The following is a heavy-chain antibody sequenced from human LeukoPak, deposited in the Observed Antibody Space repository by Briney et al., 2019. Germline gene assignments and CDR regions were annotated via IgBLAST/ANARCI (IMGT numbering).Heavy chain of an antibody. CDR2: ISGSGGST. CDR1: GFTFSSYG. D-gene: IGHD4-17*01. V-gene: IGHV3-23*01. Sequence: GGSLRLSCAASGFTFSSYGMSWVRQAPGKGLEWVSAISGSGGSTYYADSVKGRFTISRDNSKNTLYLQMNSLEAEDTAVYYCATDLGDYGDYLRCWGQGAQVTVSS. J-gene: IGHJ4*02. CDR3: ATDLGDYGDYLRC.